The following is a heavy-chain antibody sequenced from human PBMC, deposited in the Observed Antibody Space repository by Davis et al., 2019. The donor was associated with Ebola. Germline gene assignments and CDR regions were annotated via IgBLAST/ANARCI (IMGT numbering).Heavy chain of an antibody. CDR3: AREGYYYDSSGYHKGGMDV. J-gene: IGHJ6*02. Sequence: SETLSLTCTVSAGSTSSYYWSWIRQPPGTGLEWIGSIYYSGSTNYNPSLKSRVTISVDTSKNQFSLKLSSVTAADTAVYYCAREGYYYDSSGYHKGGMDVWGQGTTVTVSS. V-gene: IGHV4-59*01. D-gene: IGHD3-22*01. CDR1: AGSTSSYY. CDR2: IYYSGST.